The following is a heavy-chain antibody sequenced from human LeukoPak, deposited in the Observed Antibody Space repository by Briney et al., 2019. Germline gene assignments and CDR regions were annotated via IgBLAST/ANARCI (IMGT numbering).Heavy chain of an antibody. Sequence: GGSLRLSCAASGFTFSGYSMNWVRQAPGKGLEWVSSISTSSTYIYYADSVKGRFTISRDNAKNSLYLQMNSLRAEDTAVYYCARDPPFIIGTTFFDYWGQGTLVTVSS. CDR3: ARDPPFIIGTTFFDY. CDR1: GFTFSGYS. D-gene: IGHD1-20*01. V-gene: IGHV3-21*01. J-gene: IGHJ4*02. CDR2: ISTSSTYI.